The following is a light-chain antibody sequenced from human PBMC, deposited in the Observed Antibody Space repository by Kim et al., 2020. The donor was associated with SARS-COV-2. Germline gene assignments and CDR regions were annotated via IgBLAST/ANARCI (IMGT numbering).Light chain of an antibody. J-gene: IGLJ2*01. CDR2: SDN. CDR1: SSNIEYNS. V-gene: IGLV1-44*01. Sequence: GQGVTITGSGGSSNIEYNSVNWYQQFPGTAPKLLIHSDNQRPAGVPDRFSGSKSGTSASLAVSGLQSEDEAEYFCSAWDDSLNGPLFGGGTQLTVL. CDR3: SAWDDSLNGPL.